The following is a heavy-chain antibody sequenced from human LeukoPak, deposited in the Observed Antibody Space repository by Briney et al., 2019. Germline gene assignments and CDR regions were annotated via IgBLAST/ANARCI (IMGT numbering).Heavy chain of an antibody. CDR2: ISAYNGNT. Sequence: WASVKVSCKASGYTFTSYGISWARQAPGQGLEWMGWISAYNGNTNYAQKLQGRVTMTTDTSTSTAYMELSSLRSEDTAVYYCAREGYSGYGHMDVWGKGTTVTVSS. CDR3: AREGYSGYGHMDV. V-gene: IGHV1-18*01. J-gene: IGHJ6*03. D-gene: IGHD5-12*01. CDR1: GYTFTSYG.